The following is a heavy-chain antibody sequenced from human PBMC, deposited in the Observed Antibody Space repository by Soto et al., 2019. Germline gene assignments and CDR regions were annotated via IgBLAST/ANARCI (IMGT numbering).Heavy chain of an antibody. Sequence: GGSLRLSCAASGFTFGDYWMHWVRQPPGKGPEWVSRMTGDGRTTQYADSVKGRFTISRDNAKNSLYLQMNSLRDEDTAVYYCAGDSVTTVTTRSFDYWGQGTLVTVSS. V-gene: IGHV3-74*03. D-gene: IGHD4-17*01. CDR1: GFTFGDYW. J-gene: IGHJ4*02. CDR3: AGDSVTTVTTRSFDY. CDR2: MTGDGRTT.